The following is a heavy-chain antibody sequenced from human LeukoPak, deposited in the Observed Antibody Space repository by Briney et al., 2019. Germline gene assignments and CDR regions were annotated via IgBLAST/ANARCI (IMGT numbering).Heavy chain of an antibody. CDR3: ARHASVDGNWPRPLDY. J-gene: IGHJ4*02. Sequence: PSETLSLTCTVSGGSISSSPYYWGWIRQPPGKGLEWIGNIYYSGSTYYNPSLKTRVTVSVDTSKNQFSLKLTSVTAADTAVYYCARHASVDGNWPRPLDYWGQGSLVTVSS. CDR1: GGSISSSPYY. V-gene: IGHV4-39*01. D-gene: IGHD6-19*01. CDR2: IYYSGST.